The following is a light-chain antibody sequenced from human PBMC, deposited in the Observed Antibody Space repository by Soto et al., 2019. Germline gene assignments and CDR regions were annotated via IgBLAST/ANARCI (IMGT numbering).Light chain of an antibody. CDR2: EVY. Sequence: QSALTQPPSASGSPGQSVTISCSGTSTDIGGYDFVSWYQQQPGKAPRLLIYEVYKRPAGVTDRFSGSTSGNTASLTVSGLKDKDEADYSCASFVRSQDPCMVFGGGTKVTVL. CDR3: ASFVRSQDPCMV. J-gene: IGLJ2*01. V-gene: IGLV2-8*01. CDR1: STDIGGYDF.